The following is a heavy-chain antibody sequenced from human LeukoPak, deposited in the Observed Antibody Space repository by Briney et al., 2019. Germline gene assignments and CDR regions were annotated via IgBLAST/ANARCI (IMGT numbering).Heavy chain of an antibody. CDR3: ARVFWGHVVVVAALQTQAAFDI. V-gene: IGHV1-18*01. CDR2: ISAYNGNT. J-gene: IGHJ3*02. D-gene: IGHD2-15*01. CDR1: GGTFSSYG. Sequence: AASVKVSCKASGGTFSSYGISWVRQAPGQGLEWMGWISAYNGNTNYAQKLQGRVTMTTDTSTSTAYMELRSLRSDDTAVYYCARVFWGHVVVVAALQTQAAFDIWGQGTMVTVSS.